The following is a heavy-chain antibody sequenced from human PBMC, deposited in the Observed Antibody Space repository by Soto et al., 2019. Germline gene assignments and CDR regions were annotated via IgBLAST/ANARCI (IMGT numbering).Heavy chain of an antibody. Sequence: QVQLVESGGGVVQPGTSLRLSCAASGFTFKTHAMHWVRQAPGKGLEWMAVIAYDGNEKFYADSVKGRFTISRDNSKNALYLQINTLRNEDTAVYYCGKDVGDYVPYYYGVDVLGQGTTVTVS. V-gene: IGHV3-30*18. D-gene: IGHD1-26*01. J-gene: IGHJ6*02. CDR2: IAYDGNEK. CDR1: GFTFKTHA. CDR3: GKDVGDYVPYYYGVDV.